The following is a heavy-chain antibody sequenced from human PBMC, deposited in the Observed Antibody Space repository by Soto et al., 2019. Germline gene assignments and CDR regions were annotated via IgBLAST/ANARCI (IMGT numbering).Heavy chain of an antibody. CDR2: ISGSGGST. V-gene: IGHV3-23*01. D-gene: IGHD3-10*01. CDR3: AKDRGLLWFGELSNYFDY. J-gene: IGHJ4*02. Sequence: EVQLLESGGGLVQPGGSLRLSCAASGFTFSSYDMSWVRQAPGKGLEWVSAISGSGGSTYYADSVKGRFTISRDNSKNTLYLQMNSLRAEDTAVYYCAKDRGLLWFGELSNYFDYWGQGTLVTVSS. CDR1: GFTFSSYD.